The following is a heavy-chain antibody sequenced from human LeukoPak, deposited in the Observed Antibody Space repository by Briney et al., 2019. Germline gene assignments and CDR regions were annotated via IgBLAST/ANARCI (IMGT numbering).Heavy chain of an antibody. CDR3: ARDKVEGPTEFDY. CDR2: IKPDVSEI. Sequence: GGSLRLSCEASGFTFSNYWMSWVRQAPGKGLEWVANIKPDVSEIYYVDSVKGRFTISRDNAKNYLYLQMNSLRAEDTAVYYCARDKVEGPTEFDYWGQGTLVTVSS. J-gene: IGHJ4*02. V-gene: IGHV3-7*01. D-gene: IGHD5-24*01. CDR1: GFTFSNYW.